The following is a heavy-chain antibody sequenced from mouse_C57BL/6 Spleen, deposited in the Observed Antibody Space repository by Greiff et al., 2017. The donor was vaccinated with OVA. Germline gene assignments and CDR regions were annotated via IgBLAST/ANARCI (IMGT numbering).Heavy chain of an antibody. J-gene: IGHJ3*01. CDR3: TRFVGRGFAY. V-gene: IGHV1-15*01. CDR2: IDPATGGT. CDR1: GYTFTDYE. D-gene: IGHD4-1*01. Sequence: QVQLQQSGAELVRPGASVTLSCKASGYTFTDYEMHWVKQTPVHGLEWIGAIDPATGGTAYNQKFKGKAILTADKSSSTAYMELRSLTSDDSAVYYCTRFVGRGFAYWGQGTLVTVSA.